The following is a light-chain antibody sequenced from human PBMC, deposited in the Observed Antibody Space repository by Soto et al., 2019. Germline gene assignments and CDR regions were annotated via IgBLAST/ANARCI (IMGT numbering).Light chain of an antibody. V-gene: IGKV3-11*01. Sequence: EIVLPQSPATLSLSPGERSTLSFRASQSVSGYLAWYQQKPGQAPRLLIYDASNRATGIPARFSGSGSGTDFTLTISSLEPEDFALYYCHQRQSWPRTFGQGTKVDIK. CDR2: DAS. CDR3: HQRQSWPRT. CDR1: QSVSGY. J-gene: IGKJ1*01.